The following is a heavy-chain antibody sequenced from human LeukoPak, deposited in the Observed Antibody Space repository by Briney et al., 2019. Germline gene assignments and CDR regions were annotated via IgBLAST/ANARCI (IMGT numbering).Heavy chain of an antibody. J-gene: IGHJ4*01. D-gene: IGHD3-22*01. Sequence: GGSLRLSCAASGFTFSSYWMHWVRQAPGKGLEWVSRISDGGSTTTYADSVKGRFTISRDNAKNTLYLQMNGLRAEDTAVYYCSRSAYYDGSGNYYDYWGHGTLVTVSS. V-gene: IGHV3-74*01. CDR1: GFTFSSYW. CDR2: ISDGGSTT. CDR3: SRSAYYDGSGNYYDY.